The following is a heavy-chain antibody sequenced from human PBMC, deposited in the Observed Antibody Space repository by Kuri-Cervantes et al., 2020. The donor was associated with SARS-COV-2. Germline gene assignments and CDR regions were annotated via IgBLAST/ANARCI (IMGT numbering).Heavy chain of an antibody. CDR3: AKDGYPYCGGDCYSDY. V-gene: IGHV3-23*03. Sequence: GESLKISCAASGFTFSSYAMSWVRQAPGKGLGWVSVIYSGGSSTYYADSVKGRFTISRDNSKNTLYLQMNSLRAEDTAVYYCAKDGYPYCGGDCYSDYWGQGTLVTVSS. D-gene: IGHD2-21*02. J-gene: IGHJ4*02. CDR1: GFTFSSYA. CDR2: IYSGGSST.